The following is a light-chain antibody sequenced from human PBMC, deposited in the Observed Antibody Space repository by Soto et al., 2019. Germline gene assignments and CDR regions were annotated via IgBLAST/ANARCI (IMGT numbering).Light chain of an antibody. CDR3: QQCYSSPRT. J-gene: IGKJ1*01. Sequence: DIQMTQYPSTLSASVGDRVTITCRASQSISTYLNWYQQKLGRAPTLLIYAASSLQSGVPSRFSGGGSGTDFTLTISSLQPEDFAMYFCQQCYSSPRTFGQGTKV. CDR2: AAS. V-gene: IGKV1-39*01. CDR1: QSISTY.